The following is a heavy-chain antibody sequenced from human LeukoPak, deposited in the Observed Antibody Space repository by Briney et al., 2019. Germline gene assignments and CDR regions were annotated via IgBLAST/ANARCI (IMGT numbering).Heavy chain of an antibody. D-gene: IGHD1-26*01. Sequence: GGSLRLSCVMSGFTLSSFTMHWVRQAPGKGLEWVATISSSSSHTYYADSLKGRFIISRDNAKNSLSLQMDSLSADDTAVYYCAGGRWELLRMDHWGQGALVTVSS. J-gene: IGHJ4*02. CDR3: AGGRWELLRMDH. V-gene: IGHV3-21*06. CDR1: GFTLSSFT. CDR2: ISSSSSHT.